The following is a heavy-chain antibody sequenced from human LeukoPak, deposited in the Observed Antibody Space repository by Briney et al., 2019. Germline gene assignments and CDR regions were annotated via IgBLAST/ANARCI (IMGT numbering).Heavy chain of an antibody. Sequence: GGSLRLSCAASGFTFSSYWMHWVRQAPGKGLVWVSRINSDGSSTSYADSVKGRFTISRDNAKNTLYLQMNSLRAEDTAVYYCARDLGQYYDTSDNWFDPWGQGALVTVSS. J-gene: IGHJ5*02. CDR3: ARDLGQYYDTSDNWFDP. V-gene: IGHV3-74*01. CDR1: GFTFSSYW. D-gene: IGHD3-22*01. CDR2: INSDGSST.